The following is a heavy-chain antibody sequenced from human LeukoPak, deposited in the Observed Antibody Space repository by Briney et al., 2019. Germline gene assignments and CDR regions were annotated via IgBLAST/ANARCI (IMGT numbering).Heavy chain of an antibody. CDR2: IKQDGSDE. D-gene: IGHD2-15*01. CDR3: ARVLAGRCNGSPCYPVFDF. V-gene: IGHV3-7*01. Sequence: GGSQRLSCVGSQFTFNTHWMSWVRQAPGKGQELVANIKQDGSDEYYVDSVKGRFTISRENAKNSLFLQMNSLRVDDTAVYYCARVLAGRCNGSPCYPVFDFWGQGTLVTVSS. J-gene: IGHJ4*02. CDR1: QFTFNTHW.